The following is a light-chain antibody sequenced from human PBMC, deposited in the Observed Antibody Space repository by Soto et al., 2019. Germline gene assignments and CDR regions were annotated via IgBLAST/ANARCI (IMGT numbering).Light chain of an antibody. CDR3: QTWGTGIQV. CDR2: LNSDGRH. Sequence: QSVLTQSPSASASLGASVKLTCTLSSGHSNYAIAWHQQQPEKGPRYLMKLNSDGRHSKGDGIPDRFSGSTSGAERYLTISSPQSEDEADYYCQTWGTGIQVFGGGTKLTVL. CDR1: SGHSNYA. V-gene: IGLV4-69*01. J-gene: IGLJ2*01.